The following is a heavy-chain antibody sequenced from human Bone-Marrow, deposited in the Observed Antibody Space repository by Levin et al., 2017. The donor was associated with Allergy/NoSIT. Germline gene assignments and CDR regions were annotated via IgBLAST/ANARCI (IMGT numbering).Heavy chain of an antibody. CDR3: AKDMVVAASQGSPFDY. D-gene: IGHD2-15*01. CDR2: ISYDGSKT. Sequence: PGGSLRLSCTASGFTFSSYGMHWVRQAPGNGLESVAIISYDGSKTYYAASVKGRFTISRDNSKNTLYLQMNSLGPEDTALYYCAKDMVVAASQGSPFDYWGQGTLVTVSS. CDR1: GFTFSSYG. J-gene: IGHJ4*02. V-gene: IGHV3-30*18.